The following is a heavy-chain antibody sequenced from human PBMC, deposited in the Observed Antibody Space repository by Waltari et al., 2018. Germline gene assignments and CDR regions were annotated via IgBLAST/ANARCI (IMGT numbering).Heavy chain of an antibody. J-gene: IGHJ6*02. Sequence: QVQLVQSGAEVKKPGSSVKVSCKASGGTFSSYTISWVRQAPGQGLEWMGRIIPILGIANYAQKFQGRVTITADKSTSTAYMELSSLRSEDTAVYYCASRLYSGYASYYGMDVWGQGTTVTVSS. D-gene: IGHD5-12*01. V-gene: IGHV1-69*02. CDR2: IIPILGIA. CDR3: ASRLYSGYASYYGMDV. CDR1: GGTFSSYT.